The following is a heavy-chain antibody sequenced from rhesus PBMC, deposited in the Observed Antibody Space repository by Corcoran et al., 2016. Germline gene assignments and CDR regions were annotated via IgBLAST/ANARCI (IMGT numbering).Heavy chain of an antibody. D-gene: IGHD6-37*01. V-gene: IGHV4-80*01. Sequence: QVQVQEWGPGLVKSSETLSLTCAVAGASISSYWWSWMRQPPGKGLEWIGEINGNSGSTYYNPSLNSRVTISKYASKNQFSLNLSSVTAADTAVYYCATQSPPGIAVAGVIDYWGQGVLVTVSS. J-gene: IGHJ4*01. CDR2: INGNSGST. CDR3: ATQSPPGIAVAGVIDY. CDR1: GASISSYW.